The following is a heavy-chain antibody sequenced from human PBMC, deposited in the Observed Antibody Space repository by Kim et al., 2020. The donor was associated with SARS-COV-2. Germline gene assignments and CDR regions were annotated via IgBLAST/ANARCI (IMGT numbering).Heavy chain of an antibody. D-gene: IGHD3-10*01. Sequence: YAQGFTGRFVFSLDPSVSTAYLQISSLKAEDTAVYYCARGGGSRLYGMDVWGQGTTVTVSS. J-gene: IGHJ6*02. V-gene: IGHV7-4-1*02. CDR3: ARGGGSRLYGMDV.